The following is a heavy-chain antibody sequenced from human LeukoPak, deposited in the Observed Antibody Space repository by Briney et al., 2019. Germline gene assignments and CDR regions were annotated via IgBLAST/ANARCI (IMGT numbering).Heavy chain of an antibody. Sequence: SETLSLTCTVSGYSISSGYYWGWIRQPPGKGLEWIGSIYHSGSTYYNPSLKRRVTISVDTSKNQFSLKLSSVTAADTAVYYCVSERWGGAFDIWGQGTMVTVSS. CDR3: VSERWGGAFDI. V-gene: IGHV4-38-2*02. J-gene: IGHJ3*02. D-gene: IGHD3-16*01. CDR1: GYSISSGYY. CDR2: IYHSGST.